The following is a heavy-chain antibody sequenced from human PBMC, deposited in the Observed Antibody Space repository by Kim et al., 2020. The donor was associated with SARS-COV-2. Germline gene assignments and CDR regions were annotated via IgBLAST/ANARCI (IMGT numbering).Heavy chain of an antibody. CDR1: GGSISSYY. CDR3: ARGPISAARRGDWFDP. D-gene: IGHD6-6*01. Sequence: SETLSLTCTVSGGSISSYYWSWIRQPPGKVLEWIGYIYYSGSTNYNPSLKSRVSISVDTSKNQFSLKLSSVTAADTAVYYCARGPISAARRGDWFDPWGQGTLVTVSS. CDR2: IYYSGST. V-gene: IGHV4-59*13. J-gene: IGHJ5*02.